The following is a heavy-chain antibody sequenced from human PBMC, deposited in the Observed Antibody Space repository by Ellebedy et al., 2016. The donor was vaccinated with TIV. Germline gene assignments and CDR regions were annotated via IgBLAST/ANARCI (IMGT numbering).Heavy chain of an antibody. D-gene: IGHD4-23*01. CDR2: IYYSGST. CDR1: GGSISSSSYY. J-gene: IGHJ5*02. CDR3: ARHVFGVGDYGGNWFDP. V-gene: IGHV4-39*01. Sequence: MPSETLSLTCTVSGGSISSSSYYRGWIRQPPGKGLAWIGSIYYSGSTYYNPSLKSRVTISVDTSKNQFSLKLSSVTAADTAVYYCARHVFGVGDYGGNWFDPWGQGTLVTVSS.